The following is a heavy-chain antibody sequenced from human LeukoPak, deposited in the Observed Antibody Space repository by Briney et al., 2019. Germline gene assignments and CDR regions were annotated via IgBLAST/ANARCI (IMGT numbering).Heavy chain of an antibody. Sequence: PSQTLSLTCSVSGGSISSSNYYWSWIRQPAGKGLEWIGRIYTSESTNYNPSLKSRVTMSVDTSKKQFSLKLSSVTAADTAVYYCARSEYSYGADAFDIWGQGTMVTVSS. D-gene: IGHD5-18*01. CDR3: ARSEYSYGADAFDI. J-gene: IGHJ3*02. V-gene: IGHV4-61*02. CDR2: IYTSEST. CDR1: GGSISSSNYY.